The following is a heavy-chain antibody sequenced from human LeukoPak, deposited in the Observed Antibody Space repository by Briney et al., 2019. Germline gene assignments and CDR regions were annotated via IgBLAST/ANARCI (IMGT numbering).Heavy chain of an antibody. CDR3: ARDLTAMVFDY. CDR2: IYYSETT. Sequence: NPSETLSLTCTVSGGSISRNYWNWIRQPPGKGLEWIGNIYYSETTNYNPSLKSRVSISVDTSKNLLSLKLSSVTAADTAAYYCARDLTAMVFDYWGQGTLVTVSS. D-gene: IGHD5-18*01. V-gene: IGHV4-59*01. J-gene: IGHJ4*02. CDR1: GGSISRNY.